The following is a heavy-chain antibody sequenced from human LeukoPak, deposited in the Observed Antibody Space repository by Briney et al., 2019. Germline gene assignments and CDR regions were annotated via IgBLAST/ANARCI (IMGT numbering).Heavy chain of an antibody. Sequence: PGGSLRLSCAASGFTFSRYSMTWVRQAPGKGLEWVSAISGSGGSTYYADSVKGRFTISRDNSKNTLYLQMNSLRAEDTAVYYCNGDSSWYNPGGGYWGQGTLVTVSS. CDR1: GFTFSRYS. CDR3: NGDSSWYNPGGGY. D-gene: IGHD6-13*01. J-gene: IGHJ4*02. CDR2: ISGSGGST. V-gene: IGHV3-23*01.